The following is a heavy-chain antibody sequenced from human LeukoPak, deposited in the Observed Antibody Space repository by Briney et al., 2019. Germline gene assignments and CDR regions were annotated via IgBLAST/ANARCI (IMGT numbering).Heavy chain of an antibody. CDR3: VGVVGSGLGAFDI. CDR1: GFTFSNYV. V-gene: IGHV3-23*01. Sequence: GSLRLSCAASGFTFSNYVMSWVRQAPGKGLEWVSGITGDGGGTSYADSVKGRFTISRDNSKNTVYLQMNSLRAEDTAVYYCVGVVGSGLGAFDIWGQGTMVTVSS. J-gene: IGHJ3*02. D-gene: IGHD3-10*01. CDR2: ITGDGGGT.